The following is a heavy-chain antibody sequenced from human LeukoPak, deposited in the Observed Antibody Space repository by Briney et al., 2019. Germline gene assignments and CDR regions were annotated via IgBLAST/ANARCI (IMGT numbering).Heavy chain of an antibody. CDR2: ISGSGGST. Sequence: PGGSLRLSCAASGFTFSSYAMSWVRQAPGKGLEWVSAISGSGGSTYYADSVKGRFTISRDNSKNTLYLQMNSLRAEDTAVYYCAKAEYCSGGSCYYFDYWGQGTPVTVSS. CDR1: GFTFSSYA. V-gene: IGHV3-23*01. J-gene: IGHJ4*02. CDR3: AKAEYCSGGSCYYFDY. D-gene: IGHD2-15*01.